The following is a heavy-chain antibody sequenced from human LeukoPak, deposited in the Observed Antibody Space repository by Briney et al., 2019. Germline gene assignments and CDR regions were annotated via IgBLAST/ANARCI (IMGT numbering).Heavy chain of an antibody. J-gene: IGHJ4*02. Sequence: GRSLTHTCPASGFTFSSYAMHGVRPAPGKGRARVAVISDDGSNKYYADSVKGRFTISRDNSKNTLNLQMSSLRAEDTAVYYCAKDQTPHVWFGELSGFDYWGQGTLVTVSS. CDR1: GFTFSSYA. CDR2: ISDDGSNK. D-gene: IGHD3-10*01. CDR3: AKDQTPHVWFGELSGFDY. V-gene: IGHV3-30*07.